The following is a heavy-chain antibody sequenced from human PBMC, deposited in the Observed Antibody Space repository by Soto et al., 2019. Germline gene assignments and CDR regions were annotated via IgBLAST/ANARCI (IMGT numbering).Heavy chain of an antibody. CDR1: GFTFTSYP. CDR3: AREYYSDTTWQDY. J-gene: IGHJ4*02. CDR2: IHPYEGTT. D-gene: IGHD1-26*01. Sequence: ASVKVSCKTSGFTFTSYPFSWVRQAPGQGLEWLAWIHPYEGTTNLAHQFRDRITLTTDTSAATVFMELTRLTSDDTAVYFCAREYYSDTTWQDYWGQGTLDTVSS. V-gene: IGHV1-18*04.